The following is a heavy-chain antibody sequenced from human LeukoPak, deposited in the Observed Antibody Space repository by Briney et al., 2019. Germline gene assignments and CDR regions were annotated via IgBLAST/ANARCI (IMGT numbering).Heavy chain of an antibody. CDR1: GYSISSGYY. J-gene: IGHJ4*02. D-gene: IGHD1-1*01. Sequence: SETLSLTCTVSGYSISSGYYWGWIRQPPGKGLEWIGSIYHSGSTYYNPSLKSRVTISVDTSKNQFSLKLSSVTAADTAVYYCARDFEYVGTFDYWGQGTLVTVSS. CDR2: IYHSGST. V-gene: IGHV4-38-2*02. CDR3: ARDFEYVGTFDY.